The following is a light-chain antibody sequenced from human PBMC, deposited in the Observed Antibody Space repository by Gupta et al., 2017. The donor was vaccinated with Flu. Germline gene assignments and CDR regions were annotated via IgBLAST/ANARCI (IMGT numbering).Light chain of an antibody. CDR3: QQYYNWPPVT. Sequence: EIVMTQSPATLSVSPGERATLSCRASQSISSDLAWYQQKPGQAPRLLIFGASTRATGIPARFSGSESGAEFTLTISSLQSEDFAVYYCQQYYNWPPVTFGQGTKVEIK. V-gene: IGKV3-15*01. J-gene: IGKJ1*01. CDR2: GAS. CDR1: QSISSD.